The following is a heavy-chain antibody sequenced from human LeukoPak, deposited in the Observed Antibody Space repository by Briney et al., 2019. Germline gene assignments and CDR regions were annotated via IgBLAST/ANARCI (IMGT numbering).Heavy chain of an antibody. Sequence: ASVKVSCKASGGTFRTYAITWVRQAPGQGLEWMGRIIPMLGTANYAQKFQGRVTITTDESTSTACMELGSLRSEDTAMYYCARQYYYDSSGYYVGGAFDIWGQGTMVTVSS. CDR2: IIPMLGTA. CDR3: ARQYYYDSSGYYVGGAFDI. D-gene: IGHD3-22*01. V-gene: IGHV1-69*11. J-gene: IGHJ3*02. CDR1: GGTFRTYA.